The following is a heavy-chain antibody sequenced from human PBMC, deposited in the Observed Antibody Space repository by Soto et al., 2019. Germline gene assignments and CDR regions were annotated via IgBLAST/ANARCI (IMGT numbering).Heavy chain of an antibody. Sequence: QVQLVQSGAEVKKPGASVKVSCKASGYTFTSYGISWVRQAPGQGLEWMGWISAYNGNTNYAQKLQGRVTMTTDTSTSTAYMELRSLRSDDTAVYYCARVLRFLEWSLQPYYFGYWGQGTLVTVSS. CDR3: ARVLRFLEWSLQPYYFGY. D-gene: IGHD3-3*01. V-gene: IGHV1-18*01. CDR2: ISAYNGNT. CDR1: GYTFTSYG. J-gene: IGHJ4*02.